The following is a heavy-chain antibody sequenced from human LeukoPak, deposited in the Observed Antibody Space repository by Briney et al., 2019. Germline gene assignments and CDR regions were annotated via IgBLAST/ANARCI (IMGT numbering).Heavy chain of an antibody. CDR2: ITGGGGGT. Sequence: GGSLRLSCVASGFTFSTYAMTWVRQAPGKGLEWVSGITGGGGGTFYTDSVKGRFIISRDNSKNTVYLQMNSLRAEDTAVYYCAKNSGSYYDYWGQGTLVTVSS. J-gene: IGHJ4*02. D-gene: IGHD1-26*01. CDR3: AKNSGSYYDY. V-gene: IGHV3-23*01. CDR1: GFTFSTYA.